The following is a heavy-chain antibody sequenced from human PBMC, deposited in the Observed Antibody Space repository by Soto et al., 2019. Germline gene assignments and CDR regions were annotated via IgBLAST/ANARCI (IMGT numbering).Heavy chain of an antibody. Sequence: QLQLQESGPGLVKPSETLSLTCTVSGGSISSSSYYWGWIRQPPGKGLEWIGSIYYSGSTYYNPSLKSRVTISVDTSKNQFSRKLSSVTAADTAVYYCASFPNIVVVPAASHDAFDIWGQGTMVTVSS. CDR3: ASFPNIVVVPAASHDAFDI. CDR1: GGSISSSSYY. D-gene: IGHD2-2*01. V-gene: IGHV4-39*01. CDR2: IYYSGST. J-gene: IGHJ3*02.